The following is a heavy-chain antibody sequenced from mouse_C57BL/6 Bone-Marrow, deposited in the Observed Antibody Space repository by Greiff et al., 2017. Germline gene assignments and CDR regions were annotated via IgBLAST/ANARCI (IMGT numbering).Heavy chain of an antibody. J-gene: IGHJ1*03. D-gene: IGHD1-1*01. CDR3: TGGRLLLRLYWYFDV. Sequence: EVQLQESGGGLVQPGGSMKLSCVASGFTFSNYWMNWVRQSPEKGLEWVAQIRLKSDNYATHYAESVKGRFTISRDDSKSSVYLQMNNLRAEDTGIYYCTGGRLLLRLYWYFDVWGTGTTVTVSS. CDR1: GFTFSNYW. CDR2: IRLKSDNYAT. V-gene: IGHV6-3*01.